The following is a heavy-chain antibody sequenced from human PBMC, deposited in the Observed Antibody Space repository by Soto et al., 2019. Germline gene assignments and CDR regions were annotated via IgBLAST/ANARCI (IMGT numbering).Heavy chain of an antibody. Sequence: GASVKVSCKDSGYIFTTYGISWVRQAPGQGLEWMGWISTSNGNTKYAQKVEGRVTMTTDTSTSIAYMELRSLRSDDTAVYYCAREYCSSSSCYGLDYWGQGILVTVSS. V-gene: IGHV1-18*01. J-gene: IGHJ4*02. CDR2: ISTSNGNT. CDR1: GYIFTTYG. CDR3: AREYCSSSSCYGLDY. D-gene: IGHD2-2*01.